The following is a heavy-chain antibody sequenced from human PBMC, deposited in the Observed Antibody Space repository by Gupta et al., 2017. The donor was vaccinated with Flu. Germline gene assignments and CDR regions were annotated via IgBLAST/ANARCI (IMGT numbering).Heavy chain of an antibody. CDR1: SSHA. Sequence: SSHAMSWVRQAPGKGLEWVSGISGSGGSTYYADSVKGRFIISRDNSKNTLYLQMNSLRAEETALYYCAKDRGAYDGYYFDYWGQGTLVTVAS. CDR3: AKDRGAYDGYYFDY. CDR2: ISGSGGST. D-gene: IGHD5-12*01. J-gene: IGHJ4*02. V-gene: IGHV3-23*01.